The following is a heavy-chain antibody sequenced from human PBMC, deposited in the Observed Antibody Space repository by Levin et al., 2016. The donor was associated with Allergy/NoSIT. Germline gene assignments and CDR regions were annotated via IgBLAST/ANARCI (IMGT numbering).Heavy chain of an antibody. CDR3: ARGGDSGLGGMDV. V-gene: IGHV3-7*03. D-gene: IGHD6-25*01. CDR1: GFTLTDYW. Sequence: GESLKISCEASGFTLTDYWMTWVRQAPGKGLEWVAYIKFDGSEKYYLDSVKGRFTISRDSAKNSLYLQMNSLRAEDTAMYYCARGGDSGLGGMDVWGQGTTVTVSS. CDR2: IKFDGSEK. J-gene: IGHJ6*02.